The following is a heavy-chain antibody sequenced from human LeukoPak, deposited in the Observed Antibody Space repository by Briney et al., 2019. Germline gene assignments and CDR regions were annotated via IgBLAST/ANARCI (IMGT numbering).Heavy chain of an antibody. CDR3: AQATYSSGWYYLDY. J-gene: IGHJ4*02. CDR1: GFTFSSYS. D-gene: IGHD6-19*01. V-gene: IGHV3-48*02. CDR2: ISPRSSSI. Sequence: GGSLRLSCVASGFTFSSYSMNWVRQTPGKGLEWVSYISPRSSSIYYADSVKGGFTISRDNDKNSLYLQMNSLTDEDTAVYYCAQATYSSGWYYLDYWGQATLVTVSS.